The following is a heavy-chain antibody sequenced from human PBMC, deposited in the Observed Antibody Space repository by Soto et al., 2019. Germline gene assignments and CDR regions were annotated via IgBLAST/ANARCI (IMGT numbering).Heavy chain of an antibody. J-gene: IGHJ6*02. CDR2: ISAYNGNT. V-gene: IGHV1-18*01. Sequence: ASVEVSCKASGGTFSRYSISWVLQAPGQGLEWMGWISAYNGNTNYAQKLQGRATMTTDTSTSTAYMELRSLRSDDTAVYYCARFSYSSSWVGVWYYYYGMDVWGQGTTVTVSS. CDR3: ARFSYSSSWVGVWYYYYGMDV. D-gene: IGHD6-13*01. CDR1: GGTFSRYS.